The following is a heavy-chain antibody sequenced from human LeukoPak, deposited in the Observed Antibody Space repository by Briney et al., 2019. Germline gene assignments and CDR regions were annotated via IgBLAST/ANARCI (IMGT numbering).Heavy chain of an antibody. CDR3: AVTSVTPYYYYTMDV. CDR1: GGSISSYY. J-gene: IGHJ6*02. CDR2: IYYSGST. D-gene: IGHD4-11*01. Sequence: PSETLSLTCTVSGGSISSYYWSWIRQPPGKGLEWIGYIYYSGSTNYNPSLKSRVTISVDTSKNQFSLKLSSVTAADTAVYYCAVTSVTPYYYYTMDVWGQGTTVTVSS. V-gene: IGHV4-59*01.